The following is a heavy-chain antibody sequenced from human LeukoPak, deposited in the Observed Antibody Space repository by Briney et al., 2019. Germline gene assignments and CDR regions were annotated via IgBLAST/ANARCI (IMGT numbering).Heavy chain of an antibody. CDR2: IYYSGST. CDR3: ARAIAVAGLAWFDP. Sequence: SETLSLTCTVSGGSISSYYWSWIRQPPGKGLEWIGYIYYSGSTNYNPSLKSRVTISVDTSKNQFSLKLSSVTAADTAVYYCARAIAVAGLAWFDPWGQGALVTVSS. CDR1: GGSISSYY. V-gene: IGHV4-59*01. J-gene: IGHJ5*02. D-gene: IGHD6-19*01.